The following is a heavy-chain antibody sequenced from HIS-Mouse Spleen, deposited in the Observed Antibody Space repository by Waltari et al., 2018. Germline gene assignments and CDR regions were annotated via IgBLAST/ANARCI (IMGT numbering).Heavy chain of an antibody. D-gene: IGHD6-13*01. CDR2: IYYSGST. CDR3: ARESPAAAGLGRYFDY. J-gene: IGHJ4*02. CDR1: GGSISSSSYY. Sequence: QLQLQESGPGLVKPSETLSLTCTVSGGSISSSSYYWVWIRQPPGTGLEWIGSIYYSGSTYYNPSLKSRVTISVDTSKNQFSLKLSSVTAADTAVYYCARESPAAAGLGRYFDYWGQGTLVTVSS. V-gene: IGHV4-39*07.